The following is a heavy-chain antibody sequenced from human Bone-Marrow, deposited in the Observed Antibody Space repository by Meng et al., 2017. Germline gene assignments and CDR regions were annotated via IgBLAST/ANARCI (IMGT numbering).Heavy chain of an antibody. Sequence: QVPVQRWVAGLLKPSETRSFTCAVYVGSFSGYYWSWIRQPPGKGLEWIGEINHSGSTNYNPSLKSRVTISVDTSKNQFSLKLSSVTAADTAVYYCARGTRPLLFQHWGQGTLVTVSS. CDR2: INHSGST. V-gene: IGHV4-34*01. CDR1: VGSFSGYY. J-gene: IGHJ1*01. CDR3: ARGTRPLLFQH. D-gene: IGHD1-1*01.